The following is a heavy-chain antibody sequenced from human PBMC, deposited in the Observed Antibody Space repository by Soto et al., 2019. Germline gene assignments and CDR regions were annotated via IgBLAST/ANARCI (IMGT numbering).Heavy chain of an antibody. CDR1: GYTFTGYH. V-gene: IGHV1-3*01. CDR2: INGANDNT. D-gene: IGHD1-1*01. Sequence: GASVKVSCKASGYTFTGYHIHWVRQAPGQGLEWMGWINGANDNTKYSQKFQGRVTITRDTSASTVYMELSSLRSEDTDVYYCARAPGNHYYYAMAVWGQGTTVTVSS. CDR3: ARAPGNHYYYAMAV. J-gene: IGHJ6*01.